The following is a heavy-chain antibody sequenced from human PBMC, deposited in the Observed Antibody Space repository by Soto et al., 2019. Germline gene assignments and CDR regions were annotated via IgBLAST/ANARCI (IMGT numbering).Heavy chain of an antibody. CDR3: TRVRDSNDY. CDR1: GFTFSSYE. J-gene: IGHJ4*02. V-gene: IGHV3-48*03. CDR2: IRSSGRSI. D-gene: IGHD3-22*01. Sequence: GSLRLSCVGSGFTFSSYEMNWVRQAPGKGLEWVSNIRSSGRSINYADSVKGRFTISRDNAKNSLYLKMNSLRAEDTAVYYCTRVRDSNDYWGQGTLVTVSS.